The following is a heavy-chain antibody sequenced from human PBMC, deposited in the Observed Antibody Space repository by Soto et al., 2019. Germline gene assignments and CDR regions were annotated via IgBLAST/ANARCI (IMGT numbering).Heavy chain of an antibody. D-gene: IGHD1-7*01. CDR3: ARDELPIYYYGMDV. CDR1: GHIFTGYH. V-gene: IGHV1-2*02. J-gene: IGHJ6*02. Sequence: ASVNVSCKASGHIFTGYHMHWVRQAPGQGLGWMGWINPNSGGTKYAQKFQGRVTMTRDTSISTAYMELSSLRSDDTDVYYCARDELPIYYYGMDVWGQGTTVTVSS. CDR2: INPNSGGT.